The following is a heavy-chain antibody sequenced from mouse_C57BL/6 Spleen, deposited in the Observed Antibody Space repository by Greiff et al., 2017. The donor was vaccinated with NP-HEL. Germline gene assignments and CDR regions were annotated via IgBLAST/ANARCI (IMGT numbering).Heavy chain of an antibody. CDR1: GFNIKDYY. V-gene: IGHV14-2*01. J-gene: IGHJ3*01. D-gene: IGHD2-4*01. CDR3: ASWRENYDYDEGAWFAY. CDR2: IDPEDGET. Sequence: VQLQQSGAELVKPGASVTLSCTASGFNIKDYYMHWVKQRTEQGLEWIGRIDPEDGETKYAPKFQGKATITADTSSNTAYLQLSSLTSEDTAVYYCASWRENYDYDEGAWFAYWGQGTLVTVSA.